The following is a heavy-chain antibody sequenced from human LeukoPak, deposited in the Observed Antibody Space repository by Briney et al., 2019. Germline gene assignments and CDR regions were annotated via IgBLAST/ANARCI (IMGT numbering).Heavy chain of an antibody. V-gene: IGHV3-30*18. D-gene: IGHD1/OR15-1a*01. CDR1: GFTFSSYG. CDR2: ISYDGSNK. J-gene: IGHJ4*02. CDR3: AKSTS. Sequence: GGSLRLSCAASGFTFSSYGMHWVRQAPGKGLEGVAVISYDGSNKYYADSVKGRFTISRDNSKNTLYLQMNSLRAEDTAVYYCAKSTSWGQGTLVTVSS.